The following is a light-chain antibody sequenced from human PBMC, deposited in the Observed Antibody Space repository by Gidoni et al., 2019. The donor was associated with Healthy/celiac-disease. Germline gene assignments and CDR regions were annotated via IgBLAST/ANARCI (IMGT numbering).Light chain of an antibody. CDR3: QQYGTSPT. Sequence: EIVLTQSPGTLSLSPGERATLSCRASQSVSSSYLAWYQQKPGQAPRLLIKDASSRATGIPDRFSGSESGTDFTLTISRLEPEDFAVYYCQQYGTSPTFGGGTKVEIK. J-gene: IGKJ4*01. CDR1: QSVSSSY. CDR2: DAS. V-gene: IGKV3-20*01.